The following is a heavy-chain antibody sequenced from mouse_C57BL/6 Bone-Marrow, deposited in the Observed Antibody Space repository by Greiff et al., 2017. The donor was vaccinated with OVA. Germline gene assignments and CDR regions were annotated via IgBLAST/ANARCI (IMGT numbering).Heavy chain of an antibody. J-gene: IGHJ3*01. CDR2: ISYDGSN. Sequence: EVQRVESGPGLVKPSQSLSLTCSVTGYSITSGYYWNWIRQFPGNKLEWMGYISYDGSNNYNPSLKNRISITRDTSKNQFCRKLNSVTTEDTATYYCARSFYYDYPFAYWGQGTLVTVSA. V-gene: IGHV3-6*01. CDR3: ARSFYYDYPFAY. D-gene: IGHD2-4*01. CDR1: GYSITSGYY.